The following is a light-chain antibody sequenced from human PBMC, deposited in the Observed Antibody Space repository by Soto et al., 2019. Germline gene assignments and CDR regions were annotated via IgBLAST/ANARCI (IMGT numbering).Light chain of an antibody. CDR3: CSYAGSSTWV. V-gene: IGLV2-23*01. CDR1: SSDVGSYNL. CDR2: EGS. J-gene: IGLJ3*02. Sequence: QSVLTQPASVSGSPGQSITISCTGTSSDVGSYNLVSWYQQHPGKAPKLMIYEGSKRPSGVSNRFSGSKSGNTASLTISGPQGEDEADYYCCSYAGSSTWVFGGGTKVTVL.